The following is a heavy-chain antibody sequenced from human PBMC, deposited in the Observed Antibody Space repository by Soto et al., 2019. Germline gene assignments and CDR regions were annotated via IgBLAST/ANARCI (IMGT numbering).Heavy chain of an antibody. V-gene: IGHV3-21*01. J-gene: IGHJ4*02. D-gene: IGHD6-13*01. Sequence: GGSLRLSCAASGFTFSSYSMNWVRQAPGKGLEWVSSISSSSSYIYYADSVKGRFTISRDNAKNSLYLQMNSLRAEDTAVYYCASLRYSSSWYYDYWGQGTLVTVSS. CDR1: GFTFSSYS. CDR3: ASLRYSSSWYYDY. CDR2: ISSSSSYI.